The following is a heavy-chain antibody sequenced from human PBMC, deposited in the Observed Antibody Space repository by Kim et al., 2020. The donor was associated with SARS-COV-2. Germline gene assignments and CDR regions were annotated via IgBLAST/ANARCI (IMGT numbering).Heavy chain of an antibody. J-gene: IGHJ4*02. D-gene: IGHD6-13*01. V-gene: IGHV1-18*01. Sequence: ISAYNGNTNYAQKLQGRVTMTTDTSTSTAYMELRSLRSDDTAVYYCSAAAGDYWGQGTLVTVSS. CDR3: SAAAGDY. CDR2: ISAYNGNT.